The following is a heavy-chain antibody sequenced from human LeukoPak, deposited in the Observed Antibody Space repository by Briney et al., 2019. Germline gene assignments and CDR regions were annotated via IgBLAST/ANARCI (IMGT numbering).Heavy chain of an antibody. J-gene: IGHJ4*02. D-gene: IGHD3-22*01. CDR1: GFTFGAYA. V-gene: IGHV3-20*04. CDR2: INWNGGST. CDR3: AKYYSSGYFIEY. Sequence: GGSLRLSCTASGFTFGAYAVTWVRQAPGKGLEWVSGINWNGGSTGYADSVKGRFTTSRDNAKNSLYLQMNSLRAEDTALYYFAKYYSSGYFIEYWGQGTLVNGSP.